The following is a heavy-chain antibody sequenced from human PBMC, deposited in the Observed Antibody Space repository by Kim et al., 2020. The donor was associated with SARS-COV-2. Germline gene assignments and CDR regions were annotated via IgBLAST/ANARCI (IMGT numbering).Heavy chain of an antibody. V-gene: IGHV1-2*02. Sequence: ATKFPGRVTMTRDTSISTAYMELSRLRSDDTAVYYCARANFLAAAGLGYWGQGTLVTVSS. J-gene: IGHJ4*02. D-gene: IGHD6-13*01. CDR3: ARANFLAAAGLGY.